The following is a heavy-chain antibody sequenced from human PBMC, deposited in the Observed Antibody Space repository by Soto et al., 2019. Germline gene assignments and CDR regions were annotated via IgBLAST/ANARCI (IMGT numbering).Heavy chain of an antibody. CDR2: IVAASGKT. D-gene: IGHD3-22*01. Sequence: QMHVVQSGPEVKKPGTSVKVSCKGSGFTFSRSAVQWVRQARGQGLEWIGWIVAASGKTDYSQIFQERVTITRDMSTSTAYMELSSLSSEDTAVYYCAATLDWGSYDFGGYPSWGQGTLATVSS. CDR1: GFTFSRSA. J-gene: IGHJ4*02. CDR3: AATLDWGSYDFGGYPS. V-gene: IGHV1-58*01.